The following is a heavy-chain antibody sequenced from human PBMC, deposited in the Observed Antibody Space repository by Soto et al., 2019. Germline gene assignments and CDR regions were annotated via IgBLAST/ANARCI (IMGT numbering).Heavy chain of an antibody. Sequence: GGSLRLSCAASGFTFSVYWMHWVRQAPGKGRAGVSRMKTDASSATYADSVKGRITSSRDNTKNTLYLQMDSLRPEDTAVYFCARGDITTQGVKYYGMDVWGQGTTVTVSS. CDR2: MKTDASSA. CDR1: GFTFSVYW. D-gene: IGHD1-1*01. CDR3: ARGDITTQGVKYYGMDV. J-gene: IGHJ6*02. V-gene: IGHV3-74*01.